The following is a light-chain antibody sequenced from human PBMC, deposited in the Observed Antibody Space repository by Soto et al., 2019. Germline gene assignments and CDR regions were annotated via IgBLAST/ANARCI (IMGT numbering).Light chain of an antibody. Sequence: DIQMTQSPSTLSSSVRDRVTITCRASQTICSWLAWFQQRPGRAPKFLSYKASTLKNGVPLRFTGCGSGTQCTLTNSSLQPDDFATDYCQQWIGQGTKVDIK. CDR1: QTICSW. J-gene: IGKJ1*01. CDR2: KAS. V-gene: IGKV1-5*03. CDR3: QQW.